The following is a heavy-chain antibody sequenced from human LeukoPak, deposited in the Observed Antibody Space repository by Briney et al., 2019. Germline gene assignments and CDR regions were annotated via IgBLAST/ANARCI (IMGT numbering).Heavy chain of an antibody. Sequence: GGSLRLSCAASGFTFSSYAMSWVRQAPGKGLEWVSAISGSGGSTYYADSVKGRFTISRDNSKNTPYLQMNSLRAEDTAVYYCANIRAWWSRKYYFDYWGQGTLVTVSS. CDR3: ANIRAWWSRKYYFDY. CDR1: GFTFSSYA. J-gene: IGHJ4*02. CDR2: ISGSGGST. V-gene: IGHV3-23*01. D-gene: IGHD2-8*02.